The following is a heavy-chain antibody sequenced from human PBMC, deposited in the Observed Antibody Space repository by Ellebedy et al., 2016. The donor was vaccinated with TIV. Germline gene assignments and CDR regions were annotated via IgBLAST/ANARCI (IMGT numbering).Heavy chain of an antibody. Sequence: SETLSLTXTVSGGSVSSGSYYWSWIRQPPGKGLEWIGYIYYSGSTNYNPSLKSRVTISVDTSKNQFSLKLSSVTAADTAVYYCARAPVVATLNYYYYYGMDVWGQGTTVTVSS. CDR3: ARAPVVATLNYYYYYGMDV. V-gene: IGHV4-61*01. J-gene: IGHJ6*02. CDR2: IYYSGST. CDR1: GGSVSSGSYY. D-gene: IGHD5-12*01.